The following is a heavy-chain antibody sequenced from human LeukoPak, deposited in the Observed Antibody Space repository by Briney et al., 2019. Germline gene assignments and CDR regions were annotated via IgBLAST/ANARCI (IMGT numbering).Heavy chain of an antibody. Sequence: GGSLRLSCAASGFTFSDYWMHWVRQAPGKGLVWLSRVNKDGSETKYADTVKGRFTISRDNAKNTLFLQMNSLRAEDTAVYYCIARYCSGATCSYYWGQGTLVTVSS. V-gene: IGHV3-74*01. D-gene: IGHD2-15*01. CDR2: VNKDGSET. CDR3: IARYCSGATCSYY. CDR1: GFTFSDYW. J-gene: IGHJ4*02.